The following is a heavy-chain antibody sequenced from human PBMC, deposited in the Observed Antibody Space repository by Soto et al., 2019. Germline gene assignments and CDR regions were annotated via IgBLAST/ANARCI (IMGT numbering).Heavy chain of an antibody. CDR1: GYTFTSYA. D-gene: IGHD6-19*01. CDR2: INAGNGNT. CDR3: ARDLGSGWRRFDY. J-gene: IGHJ4*02. V-gene: IGHV1-3*01. Sequence: GASVKVSCKASGYTFTSYAMHWVRQAPGQRLEWMGWINAGNGNTKYSQKFQGRVTITRDTSASTAYMELSSLRSEDTAVYYCARDLGSGWRRFDYWGQGTLVTVSS.